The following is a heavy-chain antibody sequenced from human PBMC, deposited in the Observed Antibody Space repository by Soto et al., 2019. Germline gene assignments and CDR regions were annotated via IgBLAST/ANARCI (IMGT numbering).Heavy chain of an antibody. V-gene: IGHV3-30*03. CDR1: GFTFSSYG. J-gene: IGHJ4*02. CDR2: ISYDGSNK. Sequence: QVQLVESGGGVVQPGRSLRLSCAASGFTFSSYGMHWVRQAPGKGLEWVAVISYDGSNKYYADSVKGRFTISGDNSKNTLYLQMNSLRAEDTAVYYCARPSDYYDSSGLSYWGQGTLVTVSS. CDR3: ARPSDYYDSSGLSY. D-gene: IGHD3-22*01.